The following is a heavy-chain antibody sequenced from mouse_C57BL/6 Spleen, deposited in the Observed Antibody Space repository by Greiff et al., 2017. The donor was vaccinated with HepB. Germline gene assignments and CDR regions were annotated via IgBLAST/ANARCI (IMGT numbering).Heavy chain of an antibody. CDR2: IYPRDGST. CDR3: ARHYYGSSYWYFDV. D-gene: IGHD1-1*01. V-gene: IGHV1-85*01. CDR1: GYTFTSYD. Sequence: QVTLKESGPELVKPGASVKLSCKASGYTFTSYDINWVKQRPGQGLEWIGWIYPRDGSTKYNEKFKGKATLTVDTSSSTAYMELHSLTSEDSAVYFCARHYYGSSYWYFDVWGTGTTVTVSS. J-gene: IGHJ1*03.